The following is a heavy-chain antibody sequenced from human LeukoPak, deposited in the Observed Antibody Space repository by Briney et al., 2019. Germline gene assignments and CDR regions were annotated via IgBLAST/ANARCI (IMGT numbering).Heavy chain of an antibody. Sequence: PGGSLRLSCAASGFTFSSYAMHWVRQAPGKGLEWVAVISYDGSNKYYADSVKGRFTISRDNSKNTLYLQMNSLRAEDTAVYYCARDGGAYTAMATYFDYWGQGTLVTVSS. CDR2: ISYDGSNK. CDR3: ARDGGAYTAMATYFDY. V-gene: IGHV3-30-3*01. J-gene: IGHJ4*02. CDR1: GFTFSSYA. D-gene: IGHD5-18*01.